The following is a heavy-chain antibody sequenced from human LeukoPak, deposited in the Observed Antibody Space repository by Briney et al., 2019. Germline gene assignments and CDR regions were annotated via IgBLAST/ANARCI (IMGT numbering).Heavy chain of an antibody. CDR3: AGQPYYYDSSGLDY. CDR1: GGSISSSSYY. V-gene: IGHV4-39*07. CDR2: IYYSGGT. Sequence: SETLSLTCTVSGGSISSSSYYWGWIRQPPGKGLEWIGSIYYSGGTNYNPSLKSRVTISLDTSKNQFSLKLSSVTAADTAVYYCAGQPYYYDSSGLDYWGQGTLVTVSS. D-gene: IGHD3-22*01. J-gene: IGHJ4*02.